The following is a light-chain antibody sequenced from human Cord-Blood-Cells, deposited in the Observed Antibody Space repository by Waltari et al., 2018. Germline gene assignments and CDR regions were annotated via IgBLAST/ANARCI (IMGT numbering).Light chain of an antibody. Sequence: DIQMNQSPSSLSASVGDRVTITCQASQDISNHLNWYQQKPGKAPKLLIYDASNLETGVPSRFSGSGSGTDFTFTISSLQPEDIATYYCQQYDNLPFTFGPGTKVDIK. CDR1: QDISNH. CDR2: DAS. V-gene: IGKV1-33*01. CDR3: QQYDNLPFT. J-gene: IGKJ3*01.